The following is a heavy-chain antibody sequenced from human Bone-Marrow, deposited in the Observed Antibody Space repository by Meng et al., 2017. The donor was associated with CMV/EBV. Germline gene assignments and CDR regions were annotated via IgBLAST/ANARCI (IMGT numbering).Heavy chain of an antibody. Sequence: VQLVQSGAEMKKPGASVKVSCTTSGFTFSDYYIHGVRQAPGQGLEWMGWVNSNNDATNYARKFQGRVSMTRDTSISTAHMELSRLMSDDTAVYYCVRSSGWSLFDYWGQGTLVTVSS. V-gene: IGHV1-2*02. J-gene: IGHJ4*02. CDR3: VRSSGWSLFDY. CDR2: VNSNNDAT. D-gene: IGHD6-19*01. CDR1: GFTFSDYY.